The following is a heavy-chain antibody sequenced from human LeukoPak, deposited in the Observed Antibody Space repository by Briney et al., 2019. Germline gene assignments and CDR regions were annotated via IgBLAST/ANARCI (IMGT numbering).Heavy chain of an antibody. J-gene: IGHJ4*02. CDR3: ARLVAVAAEDY. D-gene: IGHD6-19*01. CDR2: INHSGST. Sequence: PSETLSLTCAVYGGSFSGYYWSWIRQPPGKGLEWIGEINHSGSTNYNPSLKNRVTISVDTYKNQFSLKLSSVTAADTAIYYCARLVAVAAEDYWGQGTLVTVSS. CDR1: GGSFSGYY. V-gene: IGHV4-34*01.